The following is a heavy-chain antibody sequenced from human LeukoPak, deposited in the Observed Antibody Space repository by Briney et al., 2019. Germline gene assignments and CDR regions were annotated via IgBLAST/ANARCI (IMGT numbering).Heavy chain of an antibody. CDR2: IYYSGST. CDR3: ARDYDSSGYYYGLDY. Sequence: PSETLSLTCTVSGGSISSSSYYWGWIRQPPGKGLEWIGSIYYSGSTYYNPSLKSRVTISVDTSKNQFSLKLGSVTAADTAVYYCARDYDSSGYYYGLDYWGQGTLVTVSS. J-gene: IGHJ4*02. V-gene: IGHV4-39*02. D-gene: IGHD3-22*01. CDR1: GGSISSSSYY.